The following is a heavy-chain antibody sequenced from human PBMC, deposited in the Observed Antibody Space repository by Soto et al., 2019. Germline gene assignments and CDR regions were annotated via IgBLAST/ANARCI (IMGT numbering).Heavy chain of an antibody. Sequence: GGSLRLSCAASGFTFISSAMHWVRQAPGKGLEWVAVISFDGSTEYYADSVKGRFTISRDNSKNTVYLQMNSLRSEDTAVYYCARSRHGSGSYTHFYYGLDVWGQGTTVTVSS. V-gene: IGHV3-30-3*01. CDR2: ISFDGSTE. D-gene: IGHD3-10*01. J-gene: IGHJ6*02. CDR3: ARSRHGSGSYTHFYYGLDV. CDR1: GFTFISSA.